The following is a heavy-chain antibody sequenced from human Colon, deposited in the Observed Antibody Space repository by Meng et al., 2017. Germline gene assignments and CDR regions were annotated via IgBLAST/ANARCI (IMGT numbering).Heavy chain of an antibody. J-gene: IGHJ4*02. Sequence: QVQLQQSVPVLLKPSQTLSLTGAISGDSVSSNRALWHWVRQSPSRGLEWLGQTYYRSEWQNHYGVSVKSRITINADTSRNHFSLHLNSVTPEDTAVYYCTTWYGEYWGQGTLVTVSS. CDR3: TTWYGEY. V-gene: IGHV6-1*01. D-gene: IGHD3-10*01. CDR1: GDSVSSNRAL. CDR2: TYYRSEWQN.